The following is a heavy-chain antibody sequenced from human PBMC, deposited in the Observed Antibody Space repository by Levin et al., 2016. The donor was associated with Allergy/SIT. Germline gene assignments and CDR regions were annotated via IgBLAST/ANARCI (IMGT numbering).Heavy chain of an antibody. J-gene: IGHJ6*03. CDR1: GGSIGSRLFY. CDR2: IDYRGST. Sequence: SETLSLTCTVSGGSIGSRLFYWAWVRQPPGKGLEWIATIDYRGSTYYNPSLKSRVTISVDTSKNQFSLKLSSVTAADTALYYCARLNTNYYMDVWGEGTTVTVSS. D-gene: IGHD3-22*01. V-gene: IGHV4-39*01. CDR3: ARLNTNYYMDV.